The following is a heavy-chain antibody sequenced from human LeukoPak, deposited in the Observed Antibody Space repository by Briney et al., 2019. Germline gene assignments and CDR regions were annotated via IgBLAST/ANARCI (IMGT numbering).Heavy chain of an antibody. J-gene: IGHJ4*02. CDR1: GGSISGYY. CDR2: ISYSGGT. V-gene: IGHV4-59*08. CDR3: ARQITSHGTWGWDVIDY. D-gene: IGHD3-16*01. Sequence: SETLSLTCSVSGGSISGYYWSWIRQPPGKGLEWIGFISYSGGTYYNPSLKSRVTISVDTSKNQFSLKLSSVTAADTAVYYCARQITSHGTWGWDVIDYWGQGTLVTVSS.